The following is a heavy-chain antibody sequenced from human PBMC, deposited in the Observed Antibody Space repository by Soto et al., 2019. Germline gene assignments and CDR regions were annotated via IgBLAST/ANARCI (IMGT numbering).Heavy chain of an antibody. J-gene: IGHJ5*02. V-gene: IGHV2-5*01. CDR3: AHSRAYYDFWSGYYSGWFDP. CDR1: GFSLSTSGVG. CDR2: IYWNDDK. Sequence: SGPTLVNPTQTLTLTCTFSGFSLSTSGVGVGWIRQPPGKALEWLALIYWNDDKRYSPSLKSRLTITKDTSKNQVVLTMTNMDPVDTATYYCAHSRAYYDFWSGYYSGWFDPWGQGTLVTVSS. D-gene: IGHD3-3*01.